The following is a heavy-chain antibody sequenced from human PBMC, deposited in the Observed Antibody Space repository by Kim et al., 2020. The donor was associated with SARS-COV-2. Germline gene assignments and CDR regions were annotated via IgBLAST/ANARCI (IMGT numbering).Heavy chain of an antibody. CDR2: ITSNSGTT. CDR1: GFTFGDFA. CDR3: AKIPAGSYSSSSNFDY. D-gene: IGHD6-6*01. Sequence: GGSLRLSCAASGFTFGDFAMHWVRQAPGGGLEWVSTITSNSGTTVYADSVKGRFTISRDNAKNSLYLQMNSLRAEDTALYYCAKIPAGSYSSSSNFDYWGQGTLVTVSS. V-gene: IGHV3-9*01. J-gene: IGHJ4*02.